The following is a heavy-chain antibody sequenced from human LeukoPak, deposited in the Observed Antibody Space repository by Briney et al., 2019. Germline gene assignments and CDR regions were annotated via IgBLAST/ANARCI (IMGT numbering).Heavy chain of an antibody. CDR3: ARTGYGGSDY. J-gene: IGHJ4*02. Sequence: ETLALTCTVSGYSISSGYYWGWIRQPPRKGLEWIGSIYQSGRTYYHPSLKSRVTISVDTSKNQFSLKLSSVTAADTAVYYCARTGYGGSDYWGQGTLVTVSS. CDR1: GYSISSGYY. V-gene: IGHV4-38-2*02. D-gene: IGHD4-23*01. CDR2: IYQSGRT.